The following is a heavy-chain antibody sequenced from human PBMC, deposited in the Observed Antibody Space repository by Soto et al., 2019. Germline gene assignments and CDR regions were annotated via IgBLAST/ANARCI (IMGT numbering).Heavy chain of an antibody. D-gene: IGHD4-17*01. Sequence: GASVKVSCKASGYTFNSYDMNWVRQATGQGLEWMGWMNPNSGNTGYAQKFQGRVTMTRNTSISTAYMELSSLRSEDTAVYYCARAITLSPPRITTVTNDYWGQGTLVTVSS. CDR2: MNPNSGNT. CDR1: GYTFNSYD. CDR3: ARAITLSPPRITTVTNDY. J-gene: IGHJ4*02. V-gene: IGHV1-8*01.